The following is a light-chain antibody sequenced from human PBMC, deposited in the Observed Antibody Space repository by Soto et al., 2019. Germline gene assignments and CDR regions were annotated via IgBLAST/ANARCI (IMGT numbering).Light chain of an antibody. Sequence: DVVLTQSPLSLPVTLGQPASMSCKSSQSLVYSDGNTYLNWFQQRPDQSPRRLIYKVSNRDSGVPDRFSGSGSGTDFTLKISRVEAEDVGVYYCMQGTHWPPAFGQGTKVEI. V-gene: IGKV2-30*01. CDR3: MQGTHWPPA. CDR1: QSLVYSDGNTY. J-gene: IGKJ1*01. CDR2: KVS.